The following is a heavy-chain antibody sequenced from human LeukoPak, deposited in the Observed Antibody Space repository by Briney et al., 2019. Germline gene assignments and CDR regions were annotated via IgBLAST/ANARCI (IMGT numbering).Heavy chain of an antibody. D-gene: IGHD4-11*01. CDR3: GRQGYTASHYFLDF. V-gene: IGHV4-4*07. J-gene: IGHJ4*01. CDR1: GGSIRSYY. Sequence: PSETLSLTCGVSGGSIRSYYWGWVRQPAGKGLEWIGRIYTTGATNFNPSLKSRLSMSVDTSKNQFSLKLTSVTAADTAVYFCGRQGYTASHYFLDFWSQGTLVAVSS. CDR2: IYTTGAT.